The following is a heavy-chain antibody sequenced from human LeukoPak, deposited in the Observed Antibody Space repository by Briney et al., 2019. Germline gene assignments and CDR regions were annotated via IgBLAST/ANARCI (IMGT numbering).Heavy chain of an antibody. CDR2: IYYSGST. V-gene: IGHV4-39*07. CDR1: GGSISSSSYY. D-gene: IGHD2-15*01. CDR3: ARSSPHYYFDY. Sequence: SETLSLTCTVSGGSISSSSYYWGWIRQPPGKGLEWIGSIYYSGSTYYNPSLKSRVTISVDTSKNQFSLKLSSVTAADTAVYYCARSSPHYYFDYWGQGTLVTVSS. J-gene: IGHJ4*02.